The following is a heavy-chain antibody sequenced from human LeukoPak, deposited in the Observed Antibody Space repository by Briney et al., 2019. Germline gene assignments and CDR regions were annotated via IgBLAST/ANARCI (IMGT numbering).Heavy chain of an antibody. V-gene: IGHV3-23*01. CDR2: ISNSGEST. CDR3: AKGAMVRGVLDY. CDR1: GFTFSSYA. D-gene: IGHD3-10*01. Sequence: GGSLRLSCAASGFTFSSYAMNWVRQAPGKGLEWVSTISNSGESTYYADSVKGRFTISRDDSKNTLFLQMNSLRAEDTAVYYCAKGAMVRGVLDYWGQGTLVTVSS. J-gene: IGHJ4*02.